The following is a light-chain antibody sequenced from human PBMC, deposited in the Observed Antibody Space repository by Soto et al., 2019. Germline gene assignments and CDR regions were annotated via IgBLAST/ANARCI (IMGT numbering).Light chain of an antibody. CDR3: SSSAGSNNLYV. CDR2: EVS. CDR1: SSDVGGYNS. J-gene: IGLJ1*01. Sequence: QSALTQPPSASGSPGQSVTISCTGTSSDVGGYNSVSWYQQHPGKAPKLMIYEVSKRPSGVPDRFSGSKSGNTASLTVSGLQAEDEADYYCSSSAGSNNLYVFGTGTKVTVL. V-gene: IGLV2-8*01.